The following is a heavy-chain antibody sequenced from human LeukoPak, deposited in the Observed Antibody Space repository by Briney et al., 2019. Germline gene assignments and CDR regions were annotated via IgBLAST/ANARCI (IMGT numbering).Heavy chain of an antibody. CDR2: ISYDGSNK. D-gene: IGHD4-11*01. Sequence: GGSLRLSCAASGFTFSSYAMHWVRQAPGKGLEWVAVISYDGSNKYYADSVKGRFTISRDNSKNTLYLQMNSLGAEDTAVYYCARDSTVTSYYYYYGMDVWGQGTTVTVSS. V-gene: IGHV3-30-3*01. CDR3: ARDSTVTSYYYYYGMDV. CDR1: GFTFSSYA. J-gene: IGHJ6*02.